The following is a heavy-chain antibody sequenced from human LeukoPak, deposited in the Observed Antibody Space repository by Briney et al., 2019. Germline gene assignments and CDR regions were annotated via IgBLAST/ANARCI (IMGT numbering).Heavy chain of an antibody. V-gene: IGHV4-59*08. J-gene: IGHJ5*02. CDR2: IYYSGST. D-gene: IGHD3-22*01. Sequence: SETLSLTCTVSGGSISGYFWSWIRQPPGKGLEWIGYIYYSGSTNYNPSLKSRVTISVDTSKNQFSLKLSSVTAADTAVYYCARHGGEYYYDSSGSIDWFDPWGQGTLVTVSS. CDR1: GGSISGYF. CDR3: ARHGGEYYYDSSGSIDWFDP.